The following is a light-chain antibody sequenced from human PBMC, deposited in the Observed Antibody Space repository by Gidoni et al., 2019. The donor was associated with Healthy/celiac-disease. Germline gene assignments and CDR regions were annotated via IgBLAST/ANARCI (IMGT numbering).Light chain of an antibody. J-gene: IGKJ4*01. V-gene: IGKV1-39*01. Sequence: DIQMTQSPSSLSASVGDRVTITCRASQRISSYLNWYQQKPGKAPKLLIYAASSLQSGVPSRFSGSGSGTDFTLTISSLQPEDFATYYCQQSYSTPRLTFGGGTNVEIK. CDR3: QQSYSTPRLT. CDR1: QRISSY. CDR2: AAS.